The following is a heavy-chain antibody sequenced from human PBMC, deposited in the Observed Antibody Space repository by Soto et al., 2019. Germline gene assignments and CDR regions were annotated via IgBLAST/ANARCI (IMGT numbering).Heavy chain of an antibody. CDR3: TTDRGGWDADGRGYFQH. D-gene: IGHD6-19*01. CDR2: IKSKTDGGTT. V-gene: IGHV3-15*01. J-gene: IGHJ1*01. Sequence: EVQLVESGGGLVKPGGSLRLSCAASGFTFSNAWMSWVRQAPGKGLEWVGRIKSKTDGGTTDYAAPVKGRFTISRDDSKNTLYLQMNSLKTEDTAVYYCTTDRGGWDADGRGYFQHWGKGTLITVSS. CDR1: GFTFSNAW.